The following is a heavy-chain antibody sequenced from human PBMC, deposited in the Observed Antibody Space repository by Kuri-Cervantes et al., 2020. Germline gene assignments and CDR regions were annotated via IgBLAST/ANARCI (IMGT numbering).Heavy chain of an antibody. V-gene: IGHV3-30*03. J-gene: IGHJ6*02. CDR1: GFTFSNYG. CDR2: ISYGGSNK. Sequence: GGSLRLSCAASGFTFSNYGMHWVRQVPGKGLEWVAVISYGGSNKYYVDSVKGRFTISRDNSKNTLYLQMNSLRAEDTAVYYCARQITIFGGGMDVWGQGTTVTVSS. D-gene: IGHD3-3*01. CDR3: ARQITIFGGGMDV.